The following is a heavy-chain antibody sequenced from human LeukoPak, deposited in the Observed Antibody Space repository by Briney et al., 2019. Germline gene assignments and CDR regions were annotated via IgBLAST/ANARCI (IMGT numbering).Heavy chain of an antibody. CDR1: GLTFSIYA. V-gene: IGHV3-30*04. CDR2: ISYEGSNK. CDR3: ARDGSRVVVRGVIIVRNYYYYMDV. D-gene: IGHD3-10*02. Sequence: PGRSLRLSCAASGLTFSIYAIQWVRHAPGKGLEWVAVISYEGSNKYYADSVKERCTISRDNSKNTLYRQMNSLIAQDTAVYYCARDGSRVVVRGVIIVRNYYYYMDVWGKRTTVTVSS. J-gene: IGHJ6*03.